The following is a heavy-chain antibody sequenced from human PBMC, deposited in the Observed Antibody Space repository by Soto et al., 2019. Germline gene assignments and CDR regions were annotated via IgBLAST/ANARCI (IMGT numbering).Heavy chain of an antibody. CDR3: ARGGVVMVPLDY. CDR1: GGSISSGGYY. J-gene: IGHJ4*02. Sequence: PSETLSLTCTVSGGSISSGGYYWSWIRQHPGKGLEWIGYIYYSGSAYYNPSLKSRVTISVDTSKNQFSLKLSSVTAADTAVYYCARGGVVMVPLDYWGQGTLVTVSS. CDR2: IYYSGSA. D-gene: IGHD3-3*01. V-gene: IGHV4-31*03.